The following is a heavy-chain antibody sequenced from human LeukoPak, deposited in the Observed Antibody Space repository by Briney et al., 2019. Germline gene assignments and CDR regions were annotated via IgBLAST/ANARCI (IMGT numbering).Heavy chain of an antibody. J-gene: IGHJ4*02. V-gene: IGHV3-48*03. CDR1: GFTFSIYE. CDR2: ISSSGSTI. D-gene: IGHD6-19*01. CDR3: ARGGSGWYTGYFDY. Sequence: PGGSLRLSCAASGFTFSIYEMNWVRQAPGRGLESVSYISSSGSTIYYADSVKGRFTISRDNAKNSLYLQMNSLRAEDTAVYYCARGGSGWYTGYFDYWGQGTLVTVSS.